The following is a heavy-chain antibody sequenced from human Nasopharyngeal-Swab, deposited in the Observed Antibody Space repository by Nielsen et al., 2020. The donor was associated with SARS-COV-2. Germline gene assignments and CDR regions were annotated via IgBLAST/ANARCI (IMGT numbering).Heavy chain of an antibody. V-gene: IGHV3-23*01. CDR1: GFTFTNYA. J-gene: IGHJ3*01. CDR3: AKYTAGWLTPLDV. D-gene: IGHD6-19*01. CDR2: IGAGGNT. Sequence: GGSLRLSCSASGFTFTNYAMSWVRQAPGRGLEGVSSIGAGGNTFYADSVKGRFTISRDNSKNTLYLEMGSLTVEDTALFYCAKYTAGWLTPLDVWGQGAMVSVSS.